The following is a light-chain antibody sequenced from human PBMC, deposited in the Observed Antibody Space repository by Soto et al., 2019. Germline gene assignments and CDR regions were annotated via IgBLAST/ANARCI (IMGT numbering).Light chain of an antibody. V-gene: IGKV1-17*03. J-gene: IGKJ4*01. CDR3: QQYDNRPLT. Sequence: DIPMTQSPSDMSASVGDRVTITCRASQDISNFLVWFQQRPGKVPKRLMYSANRLESGVPSRFSGSGSGTEFTLTISSLQPEDFATYYCQQYDNRPLTFGGGTKVEIK. CDR2: SAN. CDR1: QDISNF.